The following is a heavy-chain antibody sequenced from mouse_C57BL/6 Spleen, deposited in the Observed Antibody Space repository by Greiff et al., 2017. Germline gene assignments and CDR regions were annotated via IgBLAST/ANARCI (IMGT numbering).Heavy chain of an antibody. CDR2: IYPGDGDT. J-gene: IGHJ2*01. CDR3: ARGDYYYGRSFDY. V-gene: IGHV1-80*01. Sequence: QVQLKESGAELVKPGASVKISCKASGYAFSSYWMNWVKQRPGKGLEWIGQIYPGDGDTNDNGKFKGKATLTADKSSSTAYMQPSSLPSEDSAVYFCARGDYYYGRSFDYWGQGTTLTVSS. CDR1: GYAFSSYW. D-gene: IGHD1-1*01.